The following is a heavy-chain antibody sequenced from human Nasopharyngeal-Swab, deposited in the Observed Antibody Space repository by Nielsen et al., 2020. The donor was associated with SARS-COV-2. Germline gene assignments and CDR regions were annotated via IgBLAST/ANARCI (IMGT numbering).Heavy chain of an antibody. CDR2: IYHSGST. V-gene: IGHV4-4*02. CDR1: GGSISSSNW. Sequence: GSLRLSCAVSGGSISSSNWWSWVRQPPGKGLEWIGEIYHSGSTNYNPSLKSRVTISVDTSKNQFSLKLSSVTAADTAVYYCARHYYDSSGYYQRWYFDLWGRGTLVTVSS. D-gene: IGHD3-22*01. J-gene: IGHJ2*01. CDR3: ARHYYDSSGYYQRWYFDL.